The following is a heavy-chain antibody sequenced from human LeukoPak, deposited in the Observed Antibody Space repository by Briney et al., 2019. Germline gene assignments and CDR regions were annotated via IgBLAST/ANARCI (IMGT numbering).Heavy chain of an antibody. V-gene: IGHV4-39*07. J-gene: IGHJ5*02. Sequence: PSETLSLTCTVSGGSISSSTYSWGWIRQPPGNGLEWIGSMYYSGSTYYNPSLKSRVTISVDTSKNQFSLKLSSVTAADTAVYYCARDGVMGYYGSDELADAGYNWFDPWGQGTLVTVSS. D-gene: IGHD3-10*01. CDR1: GGSISSSTYS. CDR3: ARDGVMGYYGSDELADAGYNWFDP. CDR2: MYYSGST.